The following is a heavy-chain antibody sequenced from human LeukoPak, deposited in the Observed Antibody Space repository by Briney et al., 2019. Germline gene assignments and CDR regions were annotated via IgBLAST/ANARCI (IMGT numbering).Heavy chain of an antibody. Sequence: SETLSLTCTVSGGSISSSSYYWGWIRQPPGKGLEWIGSIYYSGSTYYNPSLKSRVTMSVDTSKNQFSLKLSSVTAADTAVYYCARPKIYGDYQGAFLIWGQGTMVTVSS. CDR3: ARPKIYGDYQGAFLI. D-gene: IGHD4-17*01. V-gene: IGHV4-39*01. J-gene: IGHJ3*02. CDR1: GGSISSSSYY. CDR2: IYYSGST.